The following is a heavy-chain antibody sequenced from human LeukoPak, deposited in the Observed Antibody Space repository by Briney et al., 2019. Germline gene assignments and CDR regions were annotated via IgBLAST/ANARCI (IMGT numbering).Heavy chain of an antibody. J-gene: IGHJ3*02. CDR2: IKQDGTEE. Sequence: GGSLRLSCAASGFTFSRNWMGWVRQAPGKGLEWVAYIKQDGTEEYHVDSVKGRFTISRDNAKNFLYLQMNGLRAEDTAVYYCASGPYNWNGNAFDIWGQGTLVTVSS. D-gene: IGHD1-1*01. V-gene: IGHV3-7*05. CDR3: ASGPYNWNGNAFDI. CDR1: GFTFSRNW.